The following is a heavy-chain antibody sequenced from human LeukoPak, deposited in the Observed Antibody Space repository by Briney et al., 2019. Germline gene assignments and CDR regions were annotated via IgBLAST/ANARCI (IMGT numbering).Heavy chain of an antibody. J-gene: IGHJ4*02. V-gene: IGHV4-59*08. Sequence: MASETLSLTCTVSGGSISSNYWSWIRQPPGKGLEWLGYIYYSGSTNYNPSLKSRVTISGDTSKNQFSLKLSSVTAADTAVYYCARVGNDYGDYVGDYWGQGTLVTVSS. CDR3: ARVGNDYGDYVGDY. CDR2: IYYSGST. D-gene: IGHD4-17*01. CDR1: GGSISSNY.